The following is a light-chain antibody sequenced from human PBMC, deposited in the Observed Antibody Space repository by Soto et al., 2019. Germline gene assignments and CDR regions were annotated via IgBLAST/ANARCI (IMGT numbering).Light chain of an antibody. V-gene: IGKV1-5*03. CDR2: KAS. CDR3: QQYNSYSPT. J-gene: IGKJ2*01. Sequence: DIHLTQSPSSLSASVGDRVTITCRASESVTGWVAWYQQKPGKAPKLLISKASTLRSGVPSRISGSGSGTEFTLTISSLQPDDFGSYYCQQYNSYSPTFGQGTRLEIK. CDR1: ESVTGW.